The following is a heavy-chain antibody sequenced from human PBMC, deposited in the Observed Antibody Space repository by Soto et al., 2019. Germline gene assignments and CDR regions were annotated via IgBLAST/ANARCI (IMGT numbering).Heavy chain of an antibody. D-gene: IGHD3-16*01. V-gene: IGHV4-39*02. CDR1: GGSISSSSYY. J-gene: IGHJ6*02. CDR2: IYYSGST. Sequence: SETLSLTCPVSGGSISSSSYYWGWIRQPPGKGLEWIGSIYYSGSTYYNPSLKSRVTISVDTSKNQFSLKLSSVTAADTAVYYCARDLRGAMTPYYYYGMDVWGQGTTVTVSS. CDR3: ARDLRGAMTPYYYYGMDV.